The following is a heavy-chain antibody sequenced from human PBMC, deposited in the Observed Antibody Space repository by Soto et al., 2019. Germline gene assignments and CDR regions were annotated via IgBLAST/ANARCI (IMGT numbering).Heavy chain of an antibody. CDR2: ITSSSSTI. D-gene: IGHD2-8*01. J-gene: IGHJ5*02. V-gene: IGHV3-48*02. CDR1: GFTFSRYS. CDR3: ARDNGMAGSFDP. Sequence: PGGSLRPACAASGFTFSRYSMNWVRQAPGKGLEWISYITSSSSTIYYADSVKGRFTISRDNAKNSLYLQMNSLRDEDTAMYYCARDNGMAGSFDPWGQGTLVTVSS.